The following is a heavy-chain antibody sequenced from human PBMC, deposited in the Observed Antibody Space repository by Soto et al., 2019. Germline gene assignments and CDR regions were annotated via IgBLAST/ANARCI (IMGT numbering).Heavy chain of an antibody. CDR3: ARGFRGIIAVAGTWFDP. CDR2: INHSGST. V-gene: IGHV4-34*01. Sequence: PSETLSLTCAVYGGSFSGYYWSWIRQPPGKGLEWIGEINHSGSTNYNPSLKSRVTISVDTSKNQFSLKLSSVTAADTAVYYCARGFRGIIAVAGTWFDPWGQGTLVTVSS. D-gene: IGHD6-19*01. J-gene: IGHJ5*02. CDR1: GGSFSGYY.